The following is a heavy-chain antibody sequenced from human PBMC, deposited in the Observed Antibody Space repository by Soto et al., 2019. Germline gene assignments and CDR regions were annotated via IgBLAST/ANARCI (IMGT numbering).Heavy chain of an antibody. V-gene: IGHV4-34*01. J-gene: IGHJ6*04. Sequence: ETLSLTCAVYGGSFSGYYWSWIRQPPGKGLEWIGEINHSGSTNYNPSLKSRVTISVDTSKNQFSLKLSSVTAADTAVYYCARGNYGTSGYDSYYNGMDVWGKGTTVTVSS. CDR2: INHSGST. CDR3: ARGNYGTSGYDSYYNGMDV. CDR1: GGSFSGYY. D-gene: IGHD6-13*01.